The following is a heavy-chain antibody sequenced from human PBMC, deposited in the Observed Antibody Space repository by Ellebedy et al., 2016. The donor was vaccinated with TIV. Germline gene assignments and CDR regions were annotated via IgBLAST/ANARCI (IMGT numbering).Heavy chain of an antibody. V-gene: IGHV1-69*13. Sequence: AASVKVSCKASGGTFSSYAISWVRQAPGQGLEWMGGIIPIFGTANYAQKFQGRVTITADESTSTAYMELSSLRSEDTAVYYCARDQYQEVVPAAMSSNYYYYGMDVWGQGTTVTVSS. CDR3: ARDQYQEVVPAAMSSNYYYYGMDV. D-gene: IGHD2-2*01. CDR1: GGTFSSYA. CDR2: IIPIFGTA. J-gene: IGHJ6*02.